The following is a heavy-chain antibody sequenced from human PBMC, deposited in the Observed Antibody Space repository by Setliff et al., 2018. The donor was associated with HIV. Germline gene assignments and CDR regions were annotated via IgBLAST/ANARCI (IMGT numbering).Heavy chain of an antibody. D-gene: IGHD6-13*01. CDR3: ARERTYSNAYAFDY. CDR1: GYTFTDYF. V-gene: IGHV1-2*02. Sequence: SVKVSCKASGYTFTDYFFHWVRQAPGQGLEWMGWINPNTGGANYEQMFQGRVTMTRDTSISTAYMELSSLRSDDTAVYYCARERTYSNAYAFDYWGQGTLVTVSS. CDR2: INPNTGGA. J-gene: IGHJ4*02.